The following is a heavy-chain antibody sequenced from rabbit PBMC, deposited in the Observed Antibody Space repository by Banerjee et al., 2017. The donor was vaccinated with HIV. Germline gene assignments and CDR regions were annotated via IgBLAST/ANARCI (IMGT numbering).Heavy chain of an antibody. V-gene: IGHV1S45*01. CDR3: AGDGSESSGVAFDL. J-gene: IGHJ2*01. CDR1: GFTLSSYW. CDR2: IYAGSSGST. D-gene: IGHD1-1*01. Sequence: EESGGDLVKPEGSLTLTCTASGFTLSSYWIYWVRQAPGKGLEWIACIYAGSSGSTYYASWATGRFTTSKTSSTTVTLQMTSLTAADTATYFCAGDGSESSGVAFDLWGPGT.